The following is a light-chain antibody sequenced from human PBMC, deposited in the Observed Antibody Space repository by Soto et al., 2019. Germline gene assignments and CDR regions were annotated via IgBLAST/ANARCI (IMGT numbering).Light chain of an antibody. CDR2: VAS. CDR1: QSVSSSY. J-gene: IGKJ4*01. Sequence: ENVLTVSPCTLSLTPGERATLSCRASQSVSSSYLAWYQQKPGQAPRLLIYVASTRATGIPARFSGSGSGTEFTLTISSLQSEDFAVYYCQQYNNWPLTFAGGTKV. CDR3: QQYNNWPLT. V-gene: IGKV3-15*01.